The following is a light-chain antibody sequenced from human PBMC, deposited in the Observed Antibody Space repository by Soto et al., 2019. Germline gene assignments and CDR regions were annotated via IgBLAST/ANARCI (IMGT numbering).Light chain of an antibody. J-gene: IGKJ4*01. CDR1: QSVSSY. CDR2: DAS. V-gene: IGKV3-11*01. CDR3: QQRSNWPLT. Sequence: EIVLTQSPATLSLSPGERATLSCRASQSVSSYLAWYQQKPGQAPRLLIYDASNRATGIPARFSGSESGTDFPLTISSLEPEDFAVYYCQQRSNWPLTFGGGTKVEIK.